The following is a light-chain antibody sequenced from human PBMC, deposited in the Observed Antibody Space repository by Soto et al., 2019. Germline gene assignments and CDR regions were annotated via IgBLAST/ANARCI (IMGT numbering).Light chain of an antibody. Sequence: DIQMTQSPSTMSASVGDRVTITCRASQSIDSWLAWYQQKPGKAPKFLMYKASNLESGVPLRFSGSGSETEFTLTISSLQPDDFAIYYCQHYKSYPWTFGQGTKVELK. CDR1: QSIDSW. J-gene: IGKJ1*01. V-gene: IGKV1-5*03. CDR3: QHYKSYPWT. CDR2: KAS.